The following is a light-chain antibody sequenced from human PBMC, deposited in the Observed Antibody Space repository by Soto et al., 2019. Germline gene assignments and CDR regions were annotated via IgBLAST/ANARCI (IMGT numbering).Light chain of an antibody. CDR1: QSVNNW. CDR3: QQYNSYWT. V-gene: IGKV1-5*01. J-gene: IGKJ1*01. Sequence: DIQMTQYPSTLSVSVGERVTISCRASQSVNNWLAWYQRKPGKAPKLLIHDASTLESGIPSRFSGSGSGTEFTLTISSLQPDDFATYYCQQYNSYWTFGQGTKVEIK. CDR2: DAS.